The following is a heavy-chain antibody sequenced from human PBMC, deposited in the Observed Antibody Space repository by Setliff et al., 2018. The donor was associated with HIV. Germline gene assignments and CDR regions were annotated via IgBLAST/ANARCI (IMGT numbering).Heavy chain of an antibody. D-gene: IGHD3-10*01. CDR2: INHSGST. CDR3: ARGLNYYGSGSLVY. J-gene: IGHJ4*02. Sequence: PSETLSLTCAVYGGSFSGYYWSWIRQPPGKGLEWIGEINHSGSTNYNPSLKSRVTISVDTSKNQFSLKLSSVTAADTAVYYCARGLNYYGSGSLVYWGQGTLVTVSS. V-gene: IGHV4-34*01. CDR1: GGSFSGYY.